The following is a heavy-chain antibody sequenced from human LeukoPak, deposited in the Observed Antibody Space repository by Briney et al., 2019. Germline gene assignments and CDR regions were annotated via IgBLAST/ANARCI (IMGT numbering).Heavy chain of an antibody. CDR1: GYSFTDYW. J-gene: IGHJ6*02. CDR2: IYPGDSDT. D-gene: IGHD3-10*01. V-gene: IGHV5-51*01. Sequence: GESLKISCKGSGYSFTDYWIGWVRQMPGKGLEWMGIIYPGDSDTRYSPSFQGQVTISADKSISTAYLQWSSLKASDTAMYYCARHSVGRGSGYHYYGMDVWGQGTTVIVSS. CDR3: ARHSVGRGSGYHYYGMDV.